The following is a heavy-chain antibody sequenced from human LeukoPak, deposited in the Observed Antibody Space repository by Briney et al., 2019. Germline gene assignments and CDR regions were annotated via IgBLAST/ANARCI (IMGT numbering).Heavy chain of an antibody. CDR2: IYTGDSDT. CDR1: GYSFTSYW. J-gene: IGHJ5*02. Sequence: GESLKISCKGSGYSFTSYWIGWVRQMPGKGLEWTGIIYTGDSDTRYSPSFQGQVTISADKSISTAYLQWSSLKASDTAMYYCARAAINMVREGDWFDPWGQGSLVTVSS. CDR3: ARAAINMVREGDWFDP. V-gene: IGHV5-51*01. D-gene: IGHD3-10*01.